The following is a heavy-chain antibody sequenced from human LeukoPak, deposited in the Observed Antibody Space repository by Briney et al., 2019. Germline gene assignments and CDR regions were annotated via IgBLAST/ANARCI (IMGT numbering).Heavy chain of an antibody. D-gene: IGHD1-1*01. CDR1: GFTFSSYA. J-gene: IGHJ3*02. CDR3: AKGLEVERLKALFKCAFDI. V-gene: IGHV3-23*01. CDR2: VSGGGGTT. Sequence: GGSLRLSCAASGFTFSSYAMSWVRQAPGKGLEWVSTVSGGGGTTYYADSVKGRFTISRDNSKNTLFLQMNSLRAEDTAVYYCAKGLEVERLKALFKCAFDIWGQGTMVTVSS.